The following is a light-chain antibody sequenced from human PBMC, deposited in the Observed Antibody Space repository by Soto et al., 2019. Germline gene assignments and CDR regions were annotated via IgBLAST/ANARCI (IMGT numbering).Light chain of an antibody. CDR2: KAS. Sequence: DIQMTQSPSTLSASVGDGVTITCRASQTITTSLAWYQQKPGKAPKLLIYKASSLESGVPSRLSGGVSGTEFPLSISSLQADDFGPYYCKQYDSYSVRTLGPGTKVEI. CDR3: KQYDSYSVRT. CDR1: QTITTS. V-gene: IGKV1-5*03. J-gene: IGKJ1*01.